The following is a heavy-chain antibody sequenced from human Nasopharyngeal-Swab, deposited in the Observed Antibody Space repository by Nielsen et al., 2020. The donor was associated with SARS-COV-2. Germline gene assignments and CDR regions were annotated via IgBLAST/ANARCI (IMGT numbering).Heavy chain of an antibody. CDR1: GFTFNTYS. J-gene: IGHJ4*02. CDR2: INTDGSTT. Sequence: GESLKISCAASGFTFNTYSMTWVRQAPGKGLVWVSRINTDGSTTNYADSVKGRFTISRDNAKNTVALQMNSLRAEDTAVYYCARGGADTAMAHEYWGQGTLVTVSS. CDR3: ARGGADTAMAHEY. V-gene: IGHV3-74*01. D-gene: IGHD5-18*01.